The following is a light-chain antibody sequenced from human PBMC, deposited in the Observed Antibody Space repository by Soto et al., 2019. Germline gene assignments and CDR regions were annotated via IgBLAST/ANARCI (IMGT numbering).Light chain of an antibody. V-gene: IGLV2-14*01. CDR2: EVS. CDR1: TSDVGGYNF. Sequence: QSALTQPASVSGSPGQSIPISCTGTTSDVGGYNFVSWYQHHPGKAPKLMIYEVSNRPSGVSNRFSGSKSGNTASLAISGLQAEDEADYYCSSFTITSTLYVFGTGTKLTVL. J-gene: IGLJ1*01. CDR3: SSFTITSTLYV.